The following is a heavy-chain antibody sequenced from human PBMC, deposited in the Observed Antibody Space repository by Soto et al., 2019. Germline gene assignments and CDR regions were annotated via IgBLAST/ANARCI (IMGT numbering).Heavy chain of an antibody. J-gene: IGHJ5*02. CDR3: ASLLPDGSGSSANWFDP. CDR2: IIPIFGTA. Sequence: ASVKVSCKASGGTFSSYAISWVRQAPGQGLEWMGGIIPIFGTANYAQKFQGRVTITADESTSTAYMELSSLRSEDPAVYYCASLLPDGSGSSANWFDPWGQGTLVTVSS. V-gene: IGHV1-69*13. D-gene: IGHD3-10*01. CDR1: GGTFSSYA.